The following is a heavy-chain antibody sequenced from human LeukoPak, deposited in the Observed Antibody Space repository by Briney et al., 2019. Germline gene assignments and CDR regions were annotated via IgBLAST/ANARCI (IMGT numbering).Heavy chain of an antibody. V-gene: IGHV1-18*01. CDR3: ARWGLVAPGTYYYYYMDV. CDR1: GYTFSNYG. CDR2: INSYNGNT. D-gene: IGHD2-2*01. J-gene: IGHJ6*03. Sequence: GASVTVSCKASGYTFSNYGISWVRQAPGQGLEWMGWINSYNGNTYYAQKLQGRVTMTTETSTSTAYMELRSLISDDTAMYYCARWGLVAPGTYYYYYMDVWGKGTTVTVS.